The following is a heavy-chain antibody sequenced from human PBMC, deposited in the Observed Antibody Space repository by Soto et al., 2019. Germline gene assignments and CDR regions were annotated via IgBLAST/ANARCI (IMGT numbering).Heavy chain of an antibody. J-gene: IGHJ6*02. CDR1: GYTFTNFG. Sequence: GASVKVSCKASGYTFTNFGISWVRQAPGQGLEWMGWINTYNGNTNYAQNLQGRVTLTTDTSTSTAYMELTSLRSNDTAIYYCAMVDVYVTPSPQDVWGQGTTVTVSS. D-gene: IGHD3-16*01. V-gene: IGHV1-18*01. CDR3: AMVDVYVTPSPQDV. CDR2: INTYNGNT.